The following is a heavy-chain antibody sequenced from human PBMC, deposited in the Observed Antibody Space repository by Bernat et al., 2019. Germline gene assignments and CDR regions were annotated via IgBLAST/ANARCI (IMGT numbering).Heavy chain of an antibody. D-gene: IGHD3-3*01. Sequence: EVQLLESGGGLVQPGGSLRLSCAASGFTFSSYSMTWVRQAPGKGLEWVSAISGGGGSTYYADSVKGRFTISRDNSKNTLYLQMISLRAEDTALYYCAKAQTGSGYYAAYYDYMDVWGKGTTVTVSS. CDR1: GFTFSSYS. CDR3: AKAQTGSGYYAAYYDYMDV. CDR2: ISGGGGST. V-gene: IGHV3-23*01. J-gene: IGHJ6*03.